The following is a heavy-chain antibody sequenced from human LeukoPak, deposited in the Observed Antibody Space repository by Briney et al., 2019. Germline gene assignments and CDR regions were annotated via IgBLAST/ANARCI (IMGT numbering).Heavy chain of an antibody. D-gene: IGHD6-25*01. Sequence: GGSLRLSCAASGFTFSNYWMHWVRQAPGKGLVWVSRIESDGSSTSYAAFVKGRFTISRDNAKNPLFLQMHSLRAEDTAVYYCARHPHGSGPHDAFDIWGQGTMVTVSS. V-gene: IGHV3-74*01. J-gene: IGHJ3*02. CDR1: GFTFSNYW. CDR2: IESDGSST. CDR3: ARHPHGSGPHDAFDI.